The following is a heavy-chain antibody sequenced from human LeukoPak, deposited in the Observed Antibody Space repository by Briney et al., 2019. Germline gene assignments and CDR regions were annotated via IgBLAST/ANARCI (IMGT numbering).Heavy chain of an antibody. V-gene: IGHV3-48*03. D-gene: IGHD3-22*01. CDR1: GFTFSSYE. Sequence: GGSLRLSCAASGFTFSSYEMNWVRQAPGKGLEWVSYISSSGSTIYYADSVKGRFTISRDNAKNSLYLQMNSLRAEDKAVYHCAKVIAYSFYYDSSGLPDYWGQGTLVTVSS. CDR2: ISSSGSTI. J-gene: IGHJ4*02. CDR3: AKVIAYSFYYDSSGLPDY.